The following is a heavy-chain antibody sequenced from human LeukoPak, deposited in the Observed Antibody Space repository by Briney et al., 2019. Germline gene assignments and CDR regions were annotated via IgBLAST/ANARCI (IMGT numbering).Heavy chain of an antibody. CDR3: ASPYCSSTSCYGRNDYYGMDV. CDR1: GGSISSSSYY. J-gene: IGHJ6*02. Sequence: SETLSLTCTVSGGSISSSSYYWGWIRQPPGKGLEWIGSICYSGSTYYNPSLKSRVTISVDTSKNQFSLKLSSVTAADTAVYYCASPYCSSTSCYGRNDYYGMDVWGQGTTVTVSS. V-gene: IGHV4-39*01. D-gene: IGHD2-2*01. CDR2: ICYSGST.